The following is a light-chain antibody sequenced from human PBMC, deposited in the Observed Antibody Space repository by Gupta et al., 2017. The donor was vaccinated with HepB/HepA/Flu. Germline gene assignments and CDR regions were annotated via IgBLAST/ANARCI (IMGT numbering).Light chain of an antibody. V-gene: IGKV3-20*01. J-gene: IGKJ1*01. CDR2: GAS. CDR3: QQYGSSPVT. Sequence: IVLTQSPGTLSLSAGESATLSCRASLSVSSSYLAWYQQKPGQAPRLLIYGASSRATGIPDRFSGSGSGTDFTLTISRLEPEDFAVYYCQQYGSSPVTFGQGTKVEIK. CDR1: LSVSSSY.